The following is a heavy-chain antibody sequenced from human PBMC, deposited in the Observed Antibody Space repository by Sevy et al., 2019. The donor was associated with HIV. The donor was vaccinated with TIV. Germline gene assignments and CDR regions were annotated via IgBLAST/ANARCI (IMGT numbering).Heavy chain of an antibody. CDR2: ISHDGINE. CDR1: GFSFSYYG. D-gene: IGHD1-26*01. CDR3: ANAYSGSYSHSYLYALDV. Sequence: GGSLRLSCIGSGFSFSYYGIHWVRQAPGKGLDWVALISHDGINEYYADSGKGRFTISRDNPKNTVYLEMNSLRNEDTAIYFWANAYSGSYSHSYLYALDVWGQGTTVTVSS. J-gene: IGHJ6*02. V-gene: IGHV3-30*18.